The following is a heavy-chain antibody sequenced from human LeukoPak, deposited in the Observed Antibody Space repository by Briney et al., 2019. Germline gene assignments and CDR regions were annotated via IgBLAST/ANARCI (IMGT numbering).Heavy chain of an antibody. CDR2: INHSGST. D-gene: IGHD4-23*01. V-gene: IGHV4-34*01. Sequence: SETLSLTCAVYGGSFSGYYWSWIRQPPGKGLEWIGEINHSGSTNYNPSLKSRVTISVDTSKNQFSLKLSSVTAADTAVYYCATVVTPYLAWFDPRGQGTLVTVSS. J-gene: IGHJ5*02. CDR1: GGSFSGYY. CDR3: ATVVTPYLAWFDP.